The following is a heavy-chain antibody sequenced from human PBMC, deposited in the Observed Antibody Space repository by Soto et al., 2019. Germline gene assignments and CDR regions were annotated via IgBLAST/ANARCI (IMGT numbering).Heavy chain of an antibody. CDR3: ARWGPYYDILTGYYLYRDDYYYYGMDV. J-gene: IGHJ6*02. D-gene: IGHD3-9*01. Sequence: GASVKVSCKASGGTFSSYAISWVRQAPGQGLEWMGGIIPIFGTANYAQKFQGRVTITADESTSTAYMELSSLRSEDTAVYYCARWGPYYDILTGYYLYRDDYYYYGMDVWGQGTTVTVSS. CDR2: IIPIFGTA. CDR1: GGTFSSYA. V-gene: IGHV1-69*13.